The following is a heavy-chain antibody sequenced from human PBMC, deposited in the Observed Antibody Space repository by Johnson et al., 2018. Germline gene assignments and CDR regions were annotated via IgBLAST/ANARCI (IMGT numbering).Heavy chain of an antibody. CDR1: GVSITNYY. J-gene: IGHJ4*02. D-gene: IGHD5-18*01. V-gene: IGHV4-59*01. CDR2: AFYSGRA. CDR3: GRDHTATLRYIDY. Sequence: QEQLQESGPGRVKPSEPLSLTCSVSGVSITNYYWSWIRQPPGQGLAWIGYAFYSGRAKYNPSLKSRVTISVDTSKSQFSLKLTSVTAADTAVYYCGRDHTATLRYIDYWGQGTLVTVSS.